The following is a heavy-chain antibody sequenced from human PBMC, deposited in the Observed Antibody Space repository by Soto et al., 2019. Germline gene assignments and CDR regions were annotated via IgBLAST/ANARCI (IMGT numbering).Heavy chain of an antibody. CDR3: ATSRTFDY. V-gene: IGHV3-7*01. CDR2: IKQDGSEK. D-gene: IGHD6-13*01. J-gene: IGHJ4*02. CDR1: GFTFSSYW. Sequence: GGSLRLSCVVSGFTFSSYWMNWVRQAPGKGLEWVANIKQDGSEKYYVDSAKGRSTISRDNAKNSLYLQMNSLSAEDTAIYYCATSRTFDYWGQGTLVTVSS.